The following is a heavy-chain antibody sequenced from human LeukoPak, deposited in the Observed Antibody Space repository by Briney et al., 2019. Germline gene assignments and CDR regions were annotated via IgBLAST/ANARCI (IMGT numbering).Heavy chain of an antibody. CDR1: GYTFTSYY. D-gene: IGHD3-3*01. Sequence: ASVKVSCKASGYTFTSYYMHWVRQAPGQGLEWMGIINPSGGSTGYAQKFQGRVTMTRNTSISTAYMELSSLRSEDTAVYYCARFYITIFGVIGYYYGMDVWGQGTTVTVSS. CDR2: INPSGGST. J-gene: IGHJ6*02. CDR3: ARFYITIFGVIGYYYGMDV. V-gene: IGHV1-46*01.